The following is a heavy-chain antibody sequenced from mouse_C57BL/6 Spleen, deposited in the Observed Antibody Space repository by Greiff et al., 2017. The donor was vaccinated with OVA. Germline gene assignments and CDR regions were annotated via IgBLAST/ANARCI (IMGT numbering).Heavy chain of an antibody. Sequence: QVQLQQPGAELVKPGASVKLSCKASGYTFTSYWMHWVKQRPGQGLEWIGMIPPNSGSTNYNEKFKSKATLTVDKSSSTAYMQLSSLTSEDSAVYDCARSGVMNDYDNCFDYWGQGTTLTVSS. CDR1: GYTFTSYW. CDR2: IPPNSGST. J-gene: IGHJ2*01. V-gene: IGHV1-64*01. D-gene: IGHD2-4*01. CDR3: ARSGVMNDYDNCFDY.